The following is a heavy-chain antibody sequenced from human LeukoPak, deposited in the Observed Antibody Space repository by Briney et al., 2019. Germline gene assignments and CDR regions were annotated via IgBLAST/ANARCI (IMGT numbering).Heavy chain of an antibody. V-gene: IGHV4-34*01. Sequence: SETLSLTCAVYGGSFSGYYWSWIRQPPGKGLEWIGEINHRSTNYNPSLKSRVTISVDTSKNQFSLKLSSVTAADTAAYYCARGRFDYYDSSGYYRPREYYSYYYYMDVWGKGTTVTISS. D-gene: IGHD3-22*01. CDR3: ARGRFDYYDSSGYYRPREYYSYYYYMDV. J-gene: IGHJ6*03. CDR2: INHRST. CDR1: GGSFSGYY.